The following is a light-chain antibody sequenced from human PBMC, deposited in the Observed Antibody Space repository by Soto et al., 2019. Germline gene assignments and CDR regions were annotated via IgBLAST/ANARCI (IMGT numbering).Light chain of an antibody. CDR2: GAS. V-gene: IGKV3-15*01. CDR1: QSVSSN. CDR3: QQYNNWPRLT. J-gene: IGKJ4*01. Sequence: EIVMTQSPATLSVSPGERATLSCRASQSVSSNFAWYQQKPGQAPRLLIYGASTRATRIPARCSGSGSGTEFTLTISSLQSEDFAVYYCQQYNNWPRLTFGGGTKVEIK.